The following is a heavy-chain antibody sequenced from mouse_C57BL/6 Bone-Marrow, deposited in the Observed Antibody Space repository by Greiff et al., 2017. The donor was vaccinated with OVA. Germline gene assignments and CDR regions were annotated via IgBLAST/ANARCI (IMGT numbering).Heavy chain of an antibody. CDR3: ARGSYYDYDGFAY. CDR2: INPSSGYT. CDR1: GYTFPSYW. Sequence: QVQLQQSGAELAKPGASVKLSCKASGYTFPSYWMHWVKQRPGQGLEWIGYINPSSGYTKYNQKFKDKATLTADKSSSTAYMQLSSLTYEDSAVYYCARGSYYDYDGFAYWGQGTLVTVSA. V-gene: IGHV1-7*01. D-gene: IGHD2-4*01. J-gene: IGHJ3*01.